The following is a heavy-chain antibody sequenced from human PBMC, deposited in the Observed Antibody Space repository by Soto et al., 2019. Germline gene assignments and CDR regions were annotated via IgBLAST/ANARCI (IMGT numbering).Heavy chain of an antibody. V-gene: IGHV3-7*05. Sequence: PGGSLRLSCAASGFRISHYWMIWVRQAPGKGLEWVANIKEDGSEQNYVDSLKGRFTISRDNAKNSLYLQMNSLRADDTAVYYCANTVVRGLGTTVTVSS. CDR1: GFRISHYW. CDR3: ANTVV. J-gene: IGHJ6*01. D-gene: IGHD3-10*01. CDR2: IKEDGSEQ.